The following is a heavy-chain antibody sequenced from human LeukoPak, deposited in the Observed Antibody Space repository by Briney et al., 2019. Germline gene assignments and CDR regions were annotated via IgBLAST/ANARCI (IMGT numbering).Heavy chain of an antibody. CDR1: GGSISSSSYY. D-gene: IGHD5-18*01. Sequence: PSETLSLTCTVSGGSISSSSYYWGWIRQPPGKGLEWIGSIYYSGSTYYNPSLKSRVTISVDTSKNQFSLKLSSVTAADTAVYYCARAKSAMVTSFDHWGQGTLVTVSS. J-gene: IGHJ4*02. CDR2: IYYSGST. CDR3: ARAKSAMVTSFDH. V-gene: IGHV4-39*07.